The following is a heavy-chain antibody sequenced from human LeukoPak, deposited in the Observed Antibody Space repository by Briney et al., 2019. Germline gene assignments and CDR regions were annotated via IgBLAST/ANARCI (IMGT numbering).Heavy chain of an antibody. CDR1: GFTFNDYA. Sequence: GGSLRLSCAASGFTFNDYAMNWVRQPPGKGLEWVSSISDRGYSTYYADSVKGQFTISRDNSRSTLYLQMNRLRADDTATYYCVKDRGTITMMVVVAVPGPTNFFDSWGLGTLVNVSS. D-gene: IGHD3-22*01. CDR2: ISDRGYST. CDR3: VKDRGTITMMVVVAVPGPTNFFDS. J-gene: IGHJ4*02. V-gene: IGHV3-23*01.